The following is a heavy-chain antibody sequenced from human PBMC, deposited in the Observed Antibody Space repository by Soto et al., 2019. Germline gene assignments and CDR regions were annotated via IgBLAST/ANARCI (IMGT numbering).Heavy chain of an antibody. J-gene: IGHJ4*02. CDR2: ISGSGGST. CDR1: GFTFSSYA. CDR3: AKGGIRRAMAL. D-gene: IGHD5-18*01. Sequence: GGSLRLSCAPSGFTFSSYAMNWVRQAPGKGLEWVSAISGSGGSTYYADSVKGRFTISRDNSKNTLYLQMNSLRAENTAVYYCAKGGIRRAMALGGQGTLVTVSS. V-gene: IGHV3-23*01.